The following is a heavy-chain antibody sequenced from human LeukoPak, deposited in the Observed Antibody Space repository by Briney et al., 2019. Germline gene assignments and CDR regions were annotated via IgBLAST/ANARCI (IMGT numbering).Heavy chain of an antibody. Sequence: ASVKVSCKTSGYTFTSYGISWVRQAPGQGLEWMGWISGYNGNTNYAQKFQGRVTMITDTSTSTAYMELRSLRSDDTAVYYCARPRAAGSFDIWGQGTMVTVSS. CDR1: GYTFTSYG. D-gene: IGHD6-25*01. CDR2: ISGYNGNT. V-gene: IGHV1-18*01. J-gene: IGHJ3*02. CDR3: ARPRAAGSFDI.